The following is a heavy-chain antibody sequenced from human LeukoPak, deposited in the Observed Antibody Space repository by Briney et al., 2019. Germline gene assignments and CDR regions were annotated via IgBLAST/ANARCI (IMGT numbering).Heavy chain of an antibody. CDR2: MNPNSGNT. J-gene: IGHJ6*02. CDR3: ARGAIVVVPAAISSPTKYYYYGMDV. V-gene: IGHV1-8*02. CDR1: GGTFSSYA. Sequence: ASVKVSCKASGGTFSSYAINWVRQATGQGLEWMGWMNPNSGNTGYAQKFQGRVTMTRNTSISTAYMELSSLRSEDTAVYYCARGAIVVVPAAISSPTKYYYYGMDVWGQGTTVTVSS. D-gene: IGHD2-2*02.